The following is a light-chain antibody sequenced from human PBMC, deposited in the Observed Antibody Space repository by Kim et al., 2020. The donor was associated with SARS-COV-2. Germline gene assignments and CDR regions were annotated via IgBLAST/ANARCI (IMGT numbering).Light chain of an antibody. V-gene: IGKV3-20*01. CDR3: HQYGSSPRT. CDR2: GSS. CDR1: QSVANSH. Sequence: EIVLAQSPGTLSLSPGDRATLSCRASQSVANSHLAWYQQRPGQAPRLLIYGSSTRATDIPDRFSGSGSGTDFTLTITRLEPEDFAMYYCHQYGSSPRTFGQGTKLEI. J-gene: IGKJ1*01.